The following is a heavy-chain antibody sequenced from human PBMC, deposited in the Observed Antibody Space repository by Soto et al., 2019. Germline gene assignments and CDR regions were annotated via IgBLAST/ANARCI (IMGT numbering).Heavy chain of an antibody. J-gene: IGHJ4*02. CDR1: GFTFSNYA. CDR3: AKFFVEPGSNRGWPWSFHY. Sequence: EVQLLESGGGLVQPGRSLRLSCAASGFTFSNYAMSWVRQAPGQGLDWVSAISGSGGTTYYADSVKGRFTISRDNSKNTLFLQMNSLRAEDAAVYYCAKFFVEPGSNRGWPWSFHYWGQGTLVTVSS. CDR2: ISGSGGTT. V-gene: IGHV3-23*01. D-gene: IGHD6-19*01.